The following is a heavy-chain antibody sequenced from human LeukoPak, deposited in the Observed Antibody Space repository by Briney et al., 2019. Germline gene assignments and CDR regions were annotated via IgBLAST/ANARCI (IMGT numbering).Heavy chain of an antibody. D-gene: IGHD3-10*01. Sequence: PGGSLRLSCAASGFTFSSYAMRWVREAPGKGLVWVSAISGSGDSTYYADSVKGRFTISRDNSKNTLYLQMNSLRAEDTAVYYCAKDYYYYGSGSPGVFDYWGQGTLVTVSS. J-gene: IGHJ4*02. CDR1: GFTFSSYA. CDR2: ISGSGDST. CDR3: AKDYYYYGSGSPGVFDY. V-gene: IGHV3-23*01.